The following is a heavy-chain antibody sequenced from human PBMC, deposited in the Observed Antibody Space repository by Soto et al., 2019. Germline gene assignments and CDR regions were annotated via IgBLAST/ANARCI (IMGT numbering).Heavy chain of an antibody. CDR2: IIPIFGTA. J-gene: IGHJ5*02. CDR3: AREGGGYYGSSGYYNWFDP. V-gene: IGHV1-69*13. Sequence: GASVKVSCKASGGTFSSYAISWVRQAPGQGLEWMGGIIPIFGTANYAQKFQGRVTITADESTSTAYMELSSLRSEDTAVYYCAREGGGYYGSSGYYNWFDPWGQGTLVTVSS. D-gene: IGHD3-22*01. CDR1: GGTFSSYA.